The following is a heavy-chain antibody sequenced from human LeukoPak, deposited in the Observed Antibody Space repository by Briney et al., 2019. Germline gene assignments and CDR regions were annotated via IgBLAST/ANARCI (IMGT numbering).Heavy chain of an antibody. CDR3: AKARPPTYYYDSSGSPADY. J-gene: IGHJ4*02. CDR1: GFTFSSYG. Sequence: PGGSLRLSCAASGFTFSSYGMSWVCQAPGKGLEWVSAISGSGGSTYYADSVKGRFTISRDNSKNTLYLQMNSLRAEDTAVYYCAKARPPTYYYDSSGSPADYWGQGTLVTVSS. CDR2: ISGSGGST. D-gene: IGHD3-22*01. V-gene: IGHV3-23*01.